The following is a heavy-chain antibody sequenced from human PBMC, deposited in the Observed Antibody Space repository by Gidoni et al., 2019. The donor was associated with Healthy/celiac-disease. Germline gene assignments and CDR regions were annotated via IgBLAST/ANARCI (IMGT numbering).Heavy chain of an antibody. CDR1: GGSFSGYY. Sequence: QVQLQQWGAGLLKPSETLSLTCAVYGGSFSGYYWRWIRPPPGQGLEWIGEINHSGSTNYNPSLKSRVTISVDTSKNQFSLKLSSVTAADTAVYYCARGSRLCSSTSCYMSPRTDKYFQHWGQGTLVTVSS. CDR3: ARGSRLCSSTSCYMSPRTDKYFQH. CDR2: INHSGST. J-gene: IGHJ1*01. D-gene: IGHD2-2*02. V-gene: IGHV4-34*01.